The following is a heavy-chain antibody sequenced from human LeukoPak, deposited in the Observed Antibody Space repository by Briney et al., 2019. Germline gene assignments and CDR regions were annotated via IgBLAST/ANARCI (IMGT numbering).Heavy chain of an antibody. V-gene: IGHV4-59*01. CDR2: IYYSGST. D-gene: IGHD3-3*01. CDR3: ARAILSGYPDS. J-gene: IGHJ4*02. Sequence: PSETLSLTCSVSGGSISTYYWTWIRQPPGKGLEWTGYIYYSGSTNYNPSLKSRVTISLDTSKNQFSLKLSSVTAADTAVYYCARAILSGYPDSWGQGTLVIVFS. CDR1: GGSISTYY.